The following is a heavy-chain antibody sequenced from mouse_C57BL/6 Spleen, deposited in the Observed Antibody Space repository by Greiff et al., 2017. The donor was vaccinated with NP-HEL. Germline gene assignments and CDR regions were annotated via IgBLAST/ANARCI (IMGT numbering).Heavy chain of an antibody. CDR2: IWTGGGT. CDR3: ARNSLRQLRDWYFDV. V-gene: IGHV2-9-1*01. CDR1: GFSLTSYA. D-gene: IGHD3-2*02. J-gene: IGHJ1*03. Sequence: VQRVESGPGLVAPSQSLSITCTVSGFSLTSYAISWVRRPPGKGLEWLGVIWTGGGTNYNSALKSRLSISKDNSKSQVFLKMNSLQTDDTARYYCARNSLRQLRDWYFDVWGTGTTVTVSS.